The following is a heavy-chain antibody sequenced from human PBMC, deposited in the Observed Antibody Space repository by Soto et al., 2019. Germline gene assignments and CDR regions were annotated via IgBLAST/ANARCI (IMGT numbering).Heavy chain of an antibody. CDR1: GFPFTTYW. V-gene: IGHV3-7*05. D-gene: IGHD3-10*01. J-gene: IGHJ4*02. CDR2: IKEDGTEK. Sequence: EVQLVESGGGLVQPGGSLILSCAVSGFPFTTYWMTWVRQAPGKGLEWVDNIKEDGTEKNYLDSVGGRFSISRDNAKNSLSLQMNSLRAEDTAIYYCARAGSENEYWGPGTLVTVSS. CDR3: ARAGSENEY.